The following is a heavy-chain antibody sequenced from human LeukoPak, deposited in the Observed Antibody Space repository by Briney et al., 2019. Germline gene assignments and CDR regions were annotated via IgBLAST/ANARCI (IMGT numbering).Heavy chain of an antibody. J-gene: IGHJ4*02. D-gene: IGHD5-24*01. CDR3: ARDRGVDPAFDY. V-gene: IGHV4-31*03. CDR1: GGSISSGGYY. Sequence: SETLSLTCTVSGGSISSGGYYWSWIRQHPGKGLEWISYIYYSGSTYYNPYLKSRVTISVDTSKNQFSLKLSSVTAADTAVYYCARDRGVDPAFDYWGQGTLVTVSS. CDR2: IYYSGST.